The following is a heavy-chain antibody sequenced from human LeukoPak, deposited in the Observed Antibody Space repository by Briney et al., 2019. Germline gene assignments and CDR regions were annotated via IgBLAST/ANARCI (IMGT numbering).Heavy chain of an antibody. CDR1: GFTFSSYE. V-gene: IGHV3-48*03. CDR3: ARDDKGLAGTFDY. J-gene: IGHJ4*02. CDR2: ISSSGSTI. Sequence: QPGGSLRLSCAASGFTFSSYEMNWVRQAPGKVLEWVSYISSSGSTIYYADSVKGRFSISRDNAKNSLYLQVNSLRAEDTAVYYCARDDKGLAGTFDYWGQGTLVTVSS. D-gene: IGHD3-16*01.